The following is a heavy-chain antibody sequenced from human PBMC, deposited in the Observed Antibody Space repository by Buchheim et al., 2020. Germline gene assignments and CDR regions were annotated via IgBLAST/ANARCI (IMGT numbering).Heavy chain of an antibody. CDR1: GFTFSSYG. V-gene: IGHV3-30*18. CDR3: AKLSKPLSELVNYYFDY. D-gene: IGHD3-9*01. CDR2: ISYDGSNK. J-gene: IGHJ4*02. Sequence: QVQLVESGGGVVQPGRSLRLSCAASGFTFSSYGMHWVRQAPGKGLEWVAVISYDGSNKYYADSVKGRFTISRDNSKNTLYLQMNSLRAEDTAVYYCAKLSKPLSELVNYYFDYWGQGTL.